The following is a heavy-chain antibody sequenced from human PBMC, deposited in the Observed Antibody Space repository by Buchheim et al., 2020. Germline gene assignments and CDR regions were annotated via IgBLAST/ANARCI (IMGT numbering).Heavy chain of an antibody. J-gene: IGHJ4*02. CDR2: ISYDGTSQ. CDR3: AKEERGTSAGAYYFDY. Sequence: QVQLVESGGGVVQPGGSMRLSCAASGFTFSNYGMNWVRQAPGKGLERVAVISYDGTSQYYADSVKGRFTFSRDHSKNTLYLQMNSLRAEDTAVYYCAKEERGTSAGAYYFDYWGQGTL. CDR1: GFTFSNYG. D-gene: IGHD2-2*01. V-gene: IGHV3-30*18.